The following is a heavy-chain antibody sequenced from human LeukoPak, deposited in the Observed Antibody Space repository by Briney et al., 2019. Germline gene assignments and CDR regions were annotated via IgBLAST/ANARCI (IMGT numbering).Heavy chain of an antibody. Sequence: GGSLRLSCAASGFTFSSYSMNWVRQAPGKGLKWVSSISSSSSYIYYADSVKGRFTISRDNAKNSLYLQMNSLRAEDTAVYYCARDDYDYDAFDIWGQGTMVTVSS. CDR1: GFTFSSYS. V-gene: IGHV3-21*01. CDR3: ARDDYDYDAFDI. J-gene: IGHJ3*02. CDR2: ISSSSSYI. D-gene: IGHD3-16*01.